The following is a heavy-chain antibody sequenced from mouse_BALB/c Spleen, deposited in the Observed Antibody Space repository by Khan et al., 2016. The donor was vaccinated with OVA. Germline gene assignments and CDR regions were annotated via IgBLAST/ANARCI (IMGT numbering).Heavy chain of an antibody. CDR3: ARLPGYYEGSPMDY. CDR2: ISSGGSYT. CDR1: GFTFSSYG. V-gene: IGHV5-6*01. J-gene: IGHJ4*01. Sequence: EVELVESGGDLVKPGGSLKLSCAASGFTFSSYGMSWVRQTPDKRLEWVATISSGGSYTYYPDSLKGRFTISRDNAKNTLYLQMSSLKSDATAMYYCARLPGYYEGSPMDYWGQGTSVTVSS. D-gene: IGHD2-3*01.